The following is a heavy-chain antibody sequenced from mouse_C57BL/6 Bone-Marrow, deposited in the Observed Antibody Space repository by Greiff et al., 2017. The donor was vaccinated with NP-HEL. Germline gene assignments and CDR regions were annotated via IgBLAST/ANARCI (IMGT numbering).Heavy chain of an antibody. Sequence: EVQLQESEGGLVQPGSSMKLSCTASGFTFSDYYMAWVRQVPEKGLEWVANINYDGSSTYYLDSLKSRFIISRDNAKNILYLQMSSLKSEDTATYYCARDPLITTVVPDWYFDVWGTGTTVTVSS. J-gene: IGHJ1*03. CDR3: ARDPLITTVVPDWYFDV. CDR2: INYDGSST. V-gene: IGHV5-16*01. D-gene: IGHD1-1*01. CDR1: GFTFSDYY.